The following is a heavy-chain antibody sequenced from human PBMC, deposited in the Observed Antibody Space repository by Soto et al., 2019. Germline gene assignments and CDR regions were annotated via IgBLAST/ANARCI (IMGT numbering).Heavy chain of an antibody. D-gene: IGHD5-18*01. CDR1: GGSISSCGYY. J-gene: IGHJ4*02. CDR2: IYYSGST. CDR3: ARDSVDTAMVDY. V-gene: IGHV4-31*03. Sequence: TSETLSLTCTVSGGSISSCGYYWSWKRQHPGKGLEWIGYIYYSGSTYYNPSLKSRVTISVDTSKNQFSLKLSSVTAADTAVYYCARDSVDTAMVDYWGQGTLVTVSS.